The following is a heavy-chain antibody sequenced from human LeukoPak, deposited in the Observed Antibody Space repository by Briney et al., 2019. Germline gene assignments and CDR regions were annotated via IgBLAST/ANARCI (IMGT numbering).Heavy chain of an antibody. CDR1: GGTFSSYA. V-gene: IGHV1-69*13. CDR2: IIPIFGTA. Sequence: SVKVSCKASGGTFSSYAISWVRQAPGQGLEWMGGIIPIFGTANYAQKFQGRVTITADESASTAYMELSSLRSEDTAVYYCARGGYSYGFSSFDYWGQGTLVTVSS. CDR3: ARGGYSYGFSSFDY. D-gene: IGHD5-18*01. J-gene: IGHJ4*02.